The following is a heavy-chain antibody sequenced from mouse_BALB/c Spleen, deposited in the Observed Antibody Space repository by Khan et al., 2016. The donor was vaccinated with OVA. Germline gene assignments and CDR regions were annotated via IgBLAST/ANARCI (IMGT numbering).Heavy chain of an antibody. J-gene: IGHJ4*01. CDR2: ISYSGST. Sequence: VQLKESGPGLVKPSQSLSLTCTVTGYSITSDYAWNWIRQFPGNKLEWMGYISYSGSTSYNPSLKSRISITRDTSKNQFFLQLNSVTTEDTATYYCARGNYYGYAMDYWGQGTSGTVSS. CDR3: ARGNYYGYAMDY. CDR1: GYSITSDYA. D-gene: IGHD1-1*01. V-gene: IGHV3-2*02.